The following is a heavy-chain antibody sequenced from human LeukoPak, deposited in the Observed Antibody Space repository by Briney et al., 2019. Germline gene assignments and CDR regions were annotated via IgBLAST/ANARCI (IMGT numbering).Heavy chain of an antibody. CDR1: GFTVSRNY. J-gene: IGHJ4*02. CDR2: IYSGGRT. Sequence: GGSLRLSCAASGFTVSRNYMSWVRQAPGKGLEWVSVIYSGGRTYYADSVKGRFTISRDNSKNTLYLQMNSLRAEDTAVYYCARKTDSGGQEDYWGPGTLVTVSS. V-gene: IGHV3-66*01. D-gene: IGHD3-22*01. CDR3: ARKTDSGGQEDY.